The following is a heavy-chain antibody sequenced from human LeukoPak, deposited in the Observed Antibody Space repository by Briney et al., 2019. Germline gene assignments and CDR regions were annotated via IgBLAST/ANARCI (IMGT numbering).Heavy chain of an antibody. CDR2: INAGNGNT. V-gene: IGHV1-3*01. CDR3: ARVVEGWSPSRAFDI. D-gene: IGHD6-19*01. J-gene: IGHJ3*02. Sequence: ASVKVSRKASGYTFTSYAMHWVRQAPGQRLEWMGWINAGNGNTKYSQKFQGRVTITRDTSASTAYMELSSLRSEDTAVYYCARVVEGWSPSRAFDIWGQGTMVTVSS. CDR1: GYTFTSYA.